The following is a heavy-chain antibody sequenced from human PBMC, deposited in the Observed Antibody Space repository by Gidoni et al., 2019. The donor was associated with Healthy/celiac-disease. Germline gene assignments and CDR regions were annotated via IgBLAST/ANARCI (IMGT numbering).Heavy chain of an antibody. CDR1: GGSISSSSYY. CDR3: ARHTHKIDHGLAPPVH. CDR2: IYYSGST. D-gene: IGHD2-21*01. V-gene: IGHV4-39*01. Sequence: QLQLQESGPGLVKPSETLSLTCTVSGGSISSSSYYWGWIRQPPGKGLEWIGSIYYSGSTYYNPSLKSRVTISVDTSKNQFSLKLSSVTAADTAVYYCARHTHKIDHGLAPPVHWGQGTLVTVSS. J-gene: IGHJ4*02.